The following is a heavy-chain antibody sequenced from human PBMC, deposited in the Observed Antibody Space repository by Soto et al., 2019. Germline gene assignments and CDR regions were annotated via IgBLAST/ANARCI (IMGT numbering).Heavy chain of an antibody. CDR1: GGSVSNKTYY. V-gene: IGHV4-61*01. J-gene: IGHJ4*02. D-gene: IGHD2-15*01. CDR3: ARTSAVPNTPRSRYFFDY. Sequence: PSETLSLTCSVSGGSVSNKTYYWSWIRQPPGKRLEWIGYVYYSGTTNYNPSLKSRVTISVDLSKNQFSLRLSSVTTADTALYYCARTSAVPNTPRSRYFFDYWGQGTLVTVSS. CDR2: VYYSGTT.